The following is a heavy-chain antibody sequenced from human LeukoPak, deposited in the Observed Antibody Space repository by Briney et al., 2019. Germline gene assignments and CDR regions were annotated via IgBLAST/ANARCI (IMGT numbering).Heavy chain of an antibody. D-gene: IGHD6-6*01. CDR1: GFTFSKEV. CDR3: ARLQYSYYFDY. V-gene: IGHV3-64*02. CDR2: ITDNGDRT. J-gene: IGHJ4*02. Sequence: GGSLRLSCAASGFTFSKEVMHWVRQAPGKGLEYVSTITDNGDRTYHADSVKGRFTISRDNSKDTLYLQMGSLRAGDTAVYYCARLQYSYYFDYWGQGTLVTVSS.